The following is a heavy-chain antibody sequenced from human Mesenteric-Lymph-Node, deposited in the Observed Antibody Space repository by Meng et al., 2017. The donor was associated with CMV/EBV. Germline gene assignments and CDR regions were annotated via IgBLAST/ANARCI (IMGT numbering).Heavy chain of an antibody. CDR2: INRDGSDN. CDR1: GFSFSTFG. CDR3: VRDVGWQQFDY. V-gene: IGHV3-7*01. Sequence: GESLKISCAASGFSFSTFGMTWVRQGPGTGLERVANINRDGSDNYYVDSVKGRFTISRDNAKNSVYLQMNSLRAEDTAVYYCVRDVGWQQFDYWGQGTLVTVSS. J-gene: IGHJ4*02. D-gene: IGHD5-24*01.